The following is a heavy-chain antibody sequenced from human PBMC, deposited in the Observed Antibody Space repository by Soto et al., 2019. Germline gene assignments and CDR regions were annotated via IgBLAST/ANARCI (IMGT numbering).Heavy chain of an antibody. J-gene: IGHJ6*02. Sequence: GESLKLSCKGSGYSFTNYWIGWVRQMPGKGLEWMGIIYPGDSDTRYSPSFQGQVTISADKSISTAYLQWSSLKASDTAMYYCARQDGGYYYDTSGYYSSMEVWGQGNRVTVSS. D-gene: IGHD3-22*01. CDR2: IYPGDSDT. CDR1: GYSFTNYW. CDR3: ARQDGGYYYDTSGYYSSMEV. V-gene: IGHV5-51*01.